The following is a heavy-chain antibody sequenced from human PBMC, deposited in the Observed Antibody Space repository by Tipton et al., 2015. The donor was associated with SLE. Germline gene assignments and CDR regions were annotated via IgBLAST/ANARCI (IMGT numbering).Heavy chain of an antibody. V-gene: IGHV4-38-2*01. CDR2: IYNSGST. CDR3: ARGGGLR. D-gene: IGHD4-17*01. J-gene: IGHJ4*02. Sequence: LRLSCVASGFTLSNYEMSWVRQAPGKGLEWLGSIYNSGSTYYRPSLKSRVTISLDTSKNTFSLTLTSVTAADTGVYYCARGGGLRWGQGTLVTVSS. CDR1: GFTLSNYE.